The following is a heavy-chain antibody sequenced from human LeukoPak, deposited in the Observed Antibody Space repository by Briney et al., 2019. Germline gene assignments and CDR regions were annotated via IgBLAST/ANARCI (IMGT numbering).Heavy chain of an antibody. V-gene: IGHV1-2*02. J-gene: IGHJ5*02. CDR2: INPSTGDT. CDR3: VSAYDQ. Sequence: ASVKVSCKASGYRFTDSYMHWVRQAPGQGFEWMGWINPSTGDTKYAKMFQGRVTLTTGASINTAYMELSGLRPADTAVYSCVSAYDQWGQGTLVTVSS. CDR1: GYRFTDSY.